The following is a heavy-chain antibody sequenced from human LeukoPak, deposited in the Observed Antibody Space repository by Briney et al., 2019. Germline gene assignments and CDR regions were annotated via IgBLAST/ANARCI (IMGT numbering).Heavy chain of an antibody. J-gene: IGHJ4*02. CDR2: ISSSSNYI. D-gene: IGHD3-3*02. V-gene: IGHV3-21*01. CDR1: GFTFSRYN. CDR3: VRDVSNNFDY. Sequence: GGSLRLSCAASGFTFSRYNMNWVRQAPGKGLEWVSAISSSSNYIYYAESMKGRFTISRDNAKNSLYIQMNSLRAEGTAIYYCVRDVSNNFDYWGQGTLVTVSS.